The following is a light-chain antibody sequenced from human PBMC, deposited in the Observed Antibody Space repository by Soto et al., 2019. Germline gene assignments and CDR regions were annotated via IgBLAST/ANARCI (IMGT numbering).Light chain of an antibody. Sequence: QPVLTQLPSVSGAPGQRVTICCTGSSSNIGAGYDVHWYQQLPGTAPKLLIYGNSNRTSGVPDRFSGSKSGTSASLAITGLQDEDEADYYCQSYDSSLSGVVFGGGTKLTVL. CDR3: QSYDSSLSGVV. CDR2: GNS. CDR1: SSNIGAGYD. V-gene: IGLV1-40*01. J-gene: IGLJ2*01.